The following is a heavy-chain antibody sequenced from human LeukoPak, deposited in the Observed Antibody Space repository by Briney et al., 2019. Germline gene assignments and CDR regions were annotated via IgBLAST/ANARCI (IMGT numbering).Heavy chain of an antibody. Sequence: SETLSLTCTVSGGSISSYYWSWLRQPPGKGLEWIGEINHRGSTNYNPSLKSRVTISVDTSKNQFSLKLSSVTAADTAVYYCARGLGPPRRYSSSSVYYYYYGMDVWGQGTTVTVSS. CDR3: ARGLGPPRRYSSSSVYYYYYGMDV. CDR2: INHRGST. D-gene: IGHD6-6*01. V-gene: IGHV4-34*01. J-gene: IGHJ6*02. CDR1: GGSISSYY.